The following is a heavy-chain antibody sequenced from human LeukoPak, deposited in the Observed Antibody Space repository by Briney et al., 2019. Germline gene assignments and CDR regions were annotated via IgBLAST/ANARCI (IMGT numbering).Heavy chain of an antibody. Sequence: SETLSLTCTVSGGSINNFYWSWIRQPPGKGLEWIGYISYSGSTIYSPSLKSRVTLSVDTSKNQFSLRLTSVTAADTAVYFCARHTSGYVSYFDFWGQGTLVTVSS. V-gene: IGHV4-59*08. D-gene: IGHD3-22*01. CDR3: ARHTSGYVSYFDF. J-gene: IGHJ4*02. CDR1: GGSINNFY. CDR2: ISYSGST.